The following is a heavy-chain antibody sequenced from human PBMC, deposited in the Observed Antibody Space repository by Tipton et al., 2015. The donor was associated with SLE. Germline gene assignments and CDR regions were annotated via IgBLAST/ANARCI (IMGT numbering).Heavy chain of an antibody. Sequence: TLSLTCTVSGGSISSGSYYWSWIRQPAGKGLEWIGHIYTSGSTNYNPSLKSRVTISVDTSKNQFSLKLSSLTAADTAVYYCARGGAVGFDYWGQGTLVTVSS. CDR3: ARGGAVGFDY. J-gene: IGHJ4*02. D-gene: IGHD6-19*01. V-gene: IGHV4-61*09. CDR1: GGSISSGSYY. CDR2: IYTSGST.